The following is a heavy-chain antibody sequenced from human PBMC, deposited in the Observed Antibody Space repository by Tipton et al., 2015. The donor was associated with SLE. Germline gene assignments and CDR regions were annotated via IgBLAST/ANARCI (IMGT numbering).Heavy chain of an antibody. V-gene: IGHV1-18*01. CDR1: GYTFTSYG. CDR3: SREKMDYYDSSGSIDAFDI. D-gene: IGHD3-22*01. CDR2: IRAYNGNT. J-gene: IGHJ3*02. Sequence: QSGPEVKKPGASVKVSCKASGYTFTSYGISWVRQAPGQGLEWMGWIRAYNGNTNYAQKLQGRVTMTTDASTSTAYMELRSLRSDDTSVYYCSREKMDYYDSSGSIDAFDIWGQGTMVTVSA.